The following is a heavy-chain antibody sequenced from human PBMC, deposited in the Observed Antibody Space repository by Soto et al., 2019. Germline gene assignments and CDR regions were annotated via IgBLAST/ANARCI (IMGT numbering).Heavy chain of an antibody. CDR3: ARVKNGDSSGWYGGAFDI. J-gene: IGHJ3*02. V-gene: IGHV1-2*04. D-gene: IGHD6-19*01. CDR1: GYTFTGYY. CDR2: INPNSGGT. Sequence: ASVKVSCKASGYTFTGYYMHWVRQAPGQGLEWMGWINPNSGGTNYAQKFQGWVTMTRETSISTAYMELSRLRSDDTAVYYCARVKNGDSSGWYGGAFDIWGQGTMVTVSS.